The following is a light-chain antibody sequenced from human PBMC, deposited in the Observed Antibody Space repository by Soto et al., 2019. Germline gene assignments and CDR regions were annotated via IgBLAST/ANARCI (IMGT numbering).Light chain of an antibody. Sequence: EFVLTQSPGTLSLSPGERATLSCRASQSVSSYYLAWYQQKPGQAPRLLIYAASSRATGIPDRFSGSGSGTEFNLTISRLQSEDFAVYFCQKYDDWLRLTFGGGTKVDIK. CDR2: AAS. J-gene: IGKJ4*01. CDR3: QKYDDWLRLT. CDR1: QSVSSYY. V-gene: IGKV3-20*01.